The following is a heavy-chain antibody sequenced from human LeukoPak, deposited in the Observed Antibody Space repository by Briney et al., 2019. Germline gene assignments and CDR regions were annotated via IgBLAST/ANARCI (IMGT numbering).Heavy chain of an antibody. V-gene: IGHV4-34*01. CDR3: ANKGESY. D-gene: IGHD3-10*01. CDR1: GGSFSGYY. Sequence: PSETLSLTCAVYGGSFSGYYWSWIRQPPGKGLEWIGEINHSGNTNYNPPLKSRVTISVDTSKNQFSLKLSSVTAADTGVYYCANKGESYWGQGTLVTVSS. J-gene: IGHJ4*02. CDR2: INHSGNT.